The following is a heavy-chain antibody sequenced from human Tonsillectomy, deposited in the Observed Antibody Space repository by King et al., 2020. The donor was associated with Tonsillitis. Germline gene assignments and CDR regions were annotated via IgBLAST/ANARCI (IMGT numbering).Heavy chain of an antibody. V-gene: IGHV1-69*12. D-gene: IGHD1-26*01. CDR2: INPIFHTS. CDR1: GGTFSTYA. J-gene: IGHJ4*02. CDR3: ATYSGGYIFFDY. Sequence: QLVQSGAEVKKPGSSVKVACKASGGTFSTYAIHWVRQAPGQGLEWMGGINPIFHTSNYAQKFQGRVTITADESTNTAYMELSSLRSEDTAIYYCATYSGGYIFFDYWGQGTLVTVSS.